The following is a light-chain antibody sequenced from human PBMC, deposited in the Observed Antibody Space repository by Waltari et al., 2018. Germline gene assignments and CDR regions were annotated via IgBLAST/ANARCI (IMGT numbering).Light chain of an antibody. V-gene: IGKV3-20*01. CDR2: GAS. CDR1: QSVSRS. Sequence: EIVLTQSPGPLSFSPGERATLPCRASQSVSRSLAWYQQKPGQAPRLLIYGASSRATGVPDRFSGSGSGTDFSLTISRLEPEDFAVYYCQHYVLLPVSFGQGTKVEIK. CDR3: QHYVLLPVS. J-gene: IGKJ1*01.